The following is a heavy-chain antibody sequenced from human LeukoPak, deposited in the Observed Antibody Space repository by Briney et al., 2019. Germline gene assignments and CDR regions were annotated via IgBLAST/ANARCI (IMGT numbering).Heavy chain of an antibody. CDR3: ARDREQSNVGSGFDP. Sequence: ASVKVSCKASGYTFTSYGISWVRQAPGQGLEWMGWISAYNGNTNYAQKLQGRVTITTDESTSTAYMELSSLRSEDTAVYYCARDREQSNVGSGFDPWGQGTLVTVSS. CDR1: GYTFTSYG. J-gene: IGHJ5*02. D-gene: IGHD1/OR15-1a*01. CDR2: ISAYNGNT. V-gene: IGHV1-18*01.